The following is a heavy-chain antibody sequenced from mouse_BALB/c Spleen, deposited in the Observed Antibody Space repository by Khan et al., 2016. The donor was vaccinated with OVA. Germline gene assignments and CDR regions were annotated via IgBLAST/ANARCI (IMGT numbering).Heavy chain of an antibody. J-gene: IGHJ4*01. Sequence: QVQLKESGPGLVAPSQSLSITCTVSGFSLTDYDVSWIRQPPGKGLEWLGVIWGGGNTYYNSALKSRLSTSKDNSKGQVFLKMNSLQTDDTAMYYCAKGVWSYYFALDYWGQGTSVTVSS. CDR2: IWGGGNT. D-gene: IGHD2-10*02. CDR1: GFSLTDYD. CDR3: AKGVWSYYFALDY. V-gene: IGHV2-6-5*01.